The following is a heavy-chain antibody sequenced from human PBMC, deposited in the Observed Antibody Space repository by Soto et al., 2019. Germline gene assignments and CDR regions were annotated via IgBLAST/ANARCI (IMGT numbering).Heavy chain of an antibody. CDR3: TTLLRYFDWLSSGYYYYMDV. V-gene: IGHV3-15*01. J-gene: IGHJ6*03. Sequence: GGSLRLSYAASGFTFSNAWMSWVRQAPGKGLEWVGRIKSKTDGGTTDYAAPVKGRFTISRDDSKNTLYLQMNSLKTEDTAVYYCTTLLRYFDWLSSGYYYYMDVWGKGTTVTVSS. CDR1: GFTFSNAW. CDR2: IKSKTDGGTT. D-gene: IGHD3-9*01.